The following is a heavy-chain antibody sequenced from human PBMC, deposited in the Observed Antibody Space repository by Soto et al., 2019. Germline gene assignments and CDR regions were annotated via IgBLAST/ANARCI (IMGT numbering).Heavy chain of an antibody. CDR2: ISGYGGST. CDR3: AIYLSRMSYFFYYGMDV. V-gene: IGHV3-43*02. D-gene: IGHD2-15*01. Sequence: GGSLRLSCAASGFTFDDYAMHWVRQAPGKGLEWVSLISGYGGSTYYADSVKGRFTISRDNSKNSLYLQMNSLRTEDTALYDCAIYLSRMSYFFYYGMDVWGQGTTVTVSS. J-gene: IGHJ6*02. CDR1: GFTFDDYA.